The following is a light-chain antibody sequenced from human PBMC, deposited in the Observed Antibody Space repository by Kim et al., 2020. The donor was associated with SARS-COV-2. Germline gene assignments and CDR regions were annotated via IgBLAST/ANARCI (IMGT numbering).Light chain of an antibody. CDR1: SSDVGGYNF. Sequence: QSALTQPASVSGSPGQSITISCTGTSSDVGGYNFVSWYRQHPDKAPEILIYDVTKRPSGVSNRFSGSKSDNTASLTISGLQAEDEADYYCSSYTSSGTWVFGGGTKVTVL. CDR2: DVT. CDR3: SSYTSSGTWV. V-gene: IGLV2-14*01. J-gene: IGLJ3*02.